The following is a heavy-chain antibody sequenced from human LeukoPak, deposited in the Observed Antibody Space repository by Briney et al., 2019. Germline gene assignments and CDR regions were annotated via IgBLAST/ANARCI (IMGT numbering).Heavy chain of an antibody. Sequence: GGSLRLSCAASGFTVSSNYMSWVRQAPGKGLERVSVIYSGGSTYYADSVKGRFTISRDNSKNTLYLQMNSLRAEDTAVYYCARVYATPNYYYYMDVWGKGTTVTVSS. D-gene: IGHD2-8*01. CDR1: GFTVSSNY. CDR2: IYSGGST. J-gene: IGHJ6*03. CDR3: ARVYATPNYYYYMDV. V-gene: IGHV3-53*01.